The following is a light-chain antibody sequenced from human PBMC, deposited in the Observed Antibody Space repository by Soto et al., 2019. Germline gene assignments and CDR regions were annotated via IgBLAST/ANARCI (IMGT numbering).Light chain of an antibody. J-gene: IGLJ1*01. CDR2: EVS. V-gene: IGLV2-18*02. CDR1: SSDVGSYNR. CDR3: NSYTGSSTYV. Sequence: QSVLAQTPSVSAYHGQSVAISCTGTSSDVGSYNRVSRYQQPPGAAPKLMIYEVSNRPSGVPDRFSGSKSGNTASLAISGLQAEDEADYYCNSYTGSSTYVFGTGTKVTVL.